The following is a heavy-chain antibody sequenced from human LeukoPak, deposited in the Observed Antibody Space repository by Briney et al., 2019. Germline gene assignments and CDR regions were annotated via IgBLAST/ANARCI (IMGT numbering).Heavy chain of an antibody. J-gene: IGHJ4*02. Sequence: AGESLKISCKGSGYSFTSYWIGWVRQMPGKGLEWMGIIYPGDSDTRYSPSFRGQVTISADKSISTAYLQWSSLKASDTAMYYCARGELGYCSSTSCYYFDYWGQGTLVTVSS. D-gene: IGHD2-2*01. CDR2: IYPGDSDT. V-gene: IGHV5-51*01. CDR1: GYSFTSYW. CDR3: ARGELGYCSSTSCYYFDY.